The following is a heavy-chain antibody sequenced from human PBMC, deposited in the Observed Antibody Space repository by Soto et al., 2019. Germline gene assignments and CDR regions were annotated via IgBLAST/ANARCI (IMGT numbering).Heavy chain of an antibody. Sequence: GGSLRLSCAASGFTFSSYAMSWVRQAPGKGLEWVSAISGSGGSTYYADSVKGRFTISRDNSKNTLYLQMNSLRAEDTAVSYCAKDHGRGYYDILTGPGGYYYAMDVWGQGTTVTVSS. CDR3: AKDHGRGYYDILTGPGGYYYAMDV. D-gene: IGHD3-9*01. CDR2: ISGSGGST. V-gene: IGHV3-23*01. J-gene: IGHJ6*02. CDR1: GFTFSSYA.